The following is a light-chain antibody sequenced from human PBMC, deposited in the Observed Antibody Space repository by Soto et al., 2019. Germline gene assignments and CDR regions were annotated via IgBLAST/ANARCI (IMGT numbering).Light chain of an antibody. CDR1: SSDVGSYNY. CDR3: SSYTTSYTYV. Sequence: QSALTQPASVSGSPGQSITISCTGTSSDVGSYNYVSWYQQHPGKAPELMIYEVSNRPSGVSNRFSGSKSGNTASLTISGLQAEDEADYYCSSYTTSYTYVFGTGTQLTVL. V-gene: IGLV2-14*01. CDR2: EVS. J-gene: IGLJ1*01.